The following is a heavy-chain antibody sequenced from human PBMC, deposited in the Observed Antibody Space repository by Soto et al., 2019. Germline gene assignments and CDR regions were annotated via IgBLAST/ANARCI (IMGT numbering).Heavy chain of an antibody. V-gene: IGHV3-48*02. Sequence: EVQLVESGGGLVQPGGSLRLSCAASGFTFRTYSMNWVRQAPGKGLEWISYISSSSSTIYYADSVKGRFTISRDNAKNSLYLKMESLRDEDTAVYYCARGPAAYGMDVWGQGTTVTVSS. CDR1: GFTFRTYS. CDR2: ISSSSSTI. J-gene: IGHJ6*02. CDR3: ARGPAAYGMDV.